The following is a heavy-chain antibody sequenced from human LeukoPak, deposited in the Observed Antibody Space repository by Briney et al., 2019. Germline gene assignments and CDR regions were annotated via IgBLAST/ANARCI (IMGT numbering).Heavy chain of an antibody. D-gene: IGHD3-16*01. J-gene: IGHJ3*02. CDR2: IYYSGST. CDR3: ARAPSPFYAFDI. CDR1: GGSISSGDCY. V-gene: IGHV4-30-4*08. Sequence: SETLSLTCTVSGGSISSGDCYWSWIRQPPGKGLEWIGYIYYSGSTYYNPSLKSRVTISVDTSKNQFSLKLSSVTAADTAVYYCARAPSPFYAFDIWGQGTIVTVSS.